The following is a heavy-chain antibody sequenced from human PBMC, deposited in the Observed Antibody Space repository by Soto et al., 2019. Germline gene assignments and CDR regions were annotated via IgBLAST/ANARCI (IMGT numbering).Heavy chain of an antibody. CDR2: IIPIFGTA. D-gene: IGHD1-26*01. V-gene: IGHV1-69*12. Sequence: QVQLVQSGAEVKKPGSSVKVSCKASGGTFSSYAISWVRQAPGQGLEWMGGIIPIFGTANYAQKFQGRVTITAEEATSTVYMALSSLRSEDTAVYYCARSGSYLDAFDIWGQGTMVTVSS. CDR1: GGTFSSYA. J-gene: IGHJ3*02. CDR3: ARSGSYLDAFDI.